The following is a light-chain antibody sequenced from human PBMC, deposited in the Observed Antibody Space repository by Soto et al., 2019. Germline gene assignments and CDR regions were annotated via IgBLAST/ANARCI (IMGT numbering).Light chain of an antibody. V-gene: IGLV2-11*01. Sequence: QSALTQPRSVSGSPGQSVTISCTGTSSDVGGYNYVSWYQQHPGKAPKLMIYDVSKRPSGVPDRFSGSKSGNTASLTISGLQDEDEAAYYCCSYEGSYTLYVFGSGTKVTVL. CDR1: SSDVGGYNY. CDR2: DVS. J-gene: IGLJ1*01. CDR3: CSYEGSYTLYV.